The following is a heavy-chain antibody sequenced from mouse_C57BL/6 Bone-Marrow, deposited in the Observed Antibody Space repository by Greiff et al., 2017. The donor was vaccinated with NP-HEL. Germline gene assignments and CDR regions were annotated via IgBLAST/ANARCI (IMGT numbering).Heavy chain of an antibody. Sequence: VKLQQPGAELVMPGASVKLSCKASGYTFTSYWMHWVKQRPGQGLEWIGEIDPSDSYTNYNQKFKGKSTLTVDKSSSTAYMQLSSLASEDSAVYSCARGDYWGQGTTLTVSS. CDR2: IDPSDSYT. CDR1: GYTFTSYW. V-gene: IGHV1-69*01. J-gene: IGHJ2*01. CDR3: ARGDY.